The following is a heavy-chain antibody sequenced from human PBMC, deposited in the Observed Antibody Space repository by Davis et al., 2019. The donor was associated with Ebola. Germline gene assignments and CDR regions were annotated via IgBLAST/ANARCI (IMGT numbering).Heavy chain of an antibody. CDR2: ISGSATST. D-gene: IGHD3-9*01. J-gene: IGHJ4*02. CDR3: ARDAFSLSRYDTEDH. CDR1: GFTLSNYE. Sequence: GESLKISCAASGFTLSNYEMNWVRQAPGKGLEWVSYISGSATSTFYADSVKGRFTISRDNARDSLYLQMDSLRAEDTAIYYCARDAFSLSRYDTEDHWGQGTLVTVSS. V-gene: IGHV3-48*03.